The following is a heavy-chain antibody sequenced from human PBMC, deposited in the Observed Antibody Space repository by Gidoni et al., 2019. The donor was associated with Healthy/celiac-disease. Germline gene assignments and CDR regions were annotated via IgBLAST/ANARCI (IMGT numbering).Heavy chain of an antibody. D-gene: IGHD3-22*01. CDR3: ARGRYHDSSGFPY. J-gene: IGHJ4*02. CDR2: ITHTGST. V-gene: IGHV4-34*01. Sequence: QLQLQQWGAGLLKPSETLSLTCAMSGPSFSGYYWSWIRQSPGRGLEWIAEITHTGSTNYKPSLRSRVTISVDASKNQFSLQLRSVTAADTAVYYCARGRYHDSSGFPYWGQGTLVTVSS. CDR1: GPSFSGYY.